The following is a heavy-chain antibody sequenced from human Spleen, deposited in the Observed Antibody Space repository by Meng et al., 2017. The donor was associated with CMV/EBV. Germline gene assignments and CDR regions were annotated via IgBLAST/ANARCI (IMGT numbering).Heavy chain of an antibody. V-gene: IGHV5-51*01. J-gene: IGHJ4*02. Sequence: SGYSLTNYGIGGVRQMPGKGLEWMGIIYLRDSDTRYSPSFQGQVTMSADKSTDTAYLQWSSLEASDTAIYYCARSSDILTGYPPRYWGQGTLVTVSS. CDR3: ARSSDILTGYPPRY. CDR2: IYLRDSDT. CDR1: GYSLTNYG. D-gene: IGHD3-9*01.